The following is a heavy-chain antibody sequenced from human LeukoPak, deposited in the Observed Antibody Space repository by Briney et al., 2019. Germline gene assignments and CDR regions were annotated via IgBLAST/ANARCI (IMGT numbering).Heavy chain of an antibody. Sequence: SETLSLTCTVSGGSISSSSYYWGWIRQPPGKGLEWIGSIYYSGSTYYNPSLKSRVTVSVDTSKNQFSLKLSSVTAADTAVYYCARRLGGYCSGGSCYLDYYGMDVWGQGTTVTVSS. CDR3: ARRLGGYCSGGSCYLDYYGMDV. D-gene: IGHD2-15*01. V-gene: IGHV4-39*01. CDR2: IYYSGST. J-gene: IGHJ6*02. CDR1: GGSISSSSYY.